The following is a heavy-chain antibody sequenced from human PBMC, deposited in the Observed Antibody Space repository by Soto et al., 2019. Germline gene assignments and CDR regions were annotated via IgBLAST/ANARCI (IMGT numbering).Heavy chain of an antibody. Sequence: SETLSLTCTVSGGSISSYYWSWIRQPPGQGLEWIGYIYYSGSTNYNPSLKSRVTIAVDTSKNQFSLKLRYVAAADLGVFYLAKAKPLYYDCLLGNYHNWFDPWGQGTLVTVSS. CDR2: IYYSGST. J-gene: IGHJ5*02. CDR3: AKAKPLYYDCLLGNYHNWFDP. D-gene: IGHD3-16*02. V-gene: IGHV4-59*01. CDR1: GGSISSYY.